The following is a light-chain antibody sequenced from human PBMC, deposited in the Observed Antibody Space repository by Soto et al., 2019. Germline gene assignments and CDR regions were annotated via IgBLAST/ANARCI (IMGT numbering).Light chain of an antibody. V-gene: IGKV3-20*01. CDR2: DAS. Sequence: EIVLTQSPGTLSLSPGERATLSCRASQSVSSSLAWYQQKPGQAPRLLIFDASSRITGIPDRFSGSGSGTDFPLTISRREPGDFAVYYCQHYSSPPITFGPGTKVEIK. J-gene: IGKJ3*01. CDR3: QHYSSPPIT. CDR1: QSVSSS.